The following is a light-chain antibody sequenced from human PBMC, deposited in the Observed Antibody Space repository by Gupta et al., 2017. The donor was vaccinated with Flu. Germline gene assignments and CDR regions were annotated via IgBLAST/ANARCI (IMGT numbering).Light chain of an antibody. CDR3: MRGTHPWT. CDR1: QTPAYNNEITY. CDR2: EVS. V-gene: IGKV2-30*01. Sequence: VVMTQSQLPLPVPLEQPASISCRSSQTPAYNNEITYLNWFQQRPGQSPSRLIYEVSNRDSGVRDRCSGSGSDTDFTLKIIKVEAEDVWVYYCMRGTHPWTFGQGTRLEI. J-gene: IGKJ2*02.